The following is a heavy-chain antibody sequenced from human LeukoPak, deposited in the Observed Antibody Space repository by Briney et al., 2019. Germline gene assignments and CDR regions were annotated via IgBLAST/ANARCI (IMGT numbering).Heavy chain of an antibody. CDR1: GFTFSSYS. CDR3: AKDLWSWGGPDY. Sequence: GGSLRLSFAASGFTFSSYSMSWVRQGPGKGLEWVSGITSGGTTYYTDSVKGRFTISRDNSKNTVYLQMNSLRAEDTALYSCAKDLWSWGGPDYWGQGTLVTVSS. D-gene: IGHD1-26*01. CDR2: ITSGGTT. J-gene: IGHJ4*02. V-gene: IGHV3-23*01.